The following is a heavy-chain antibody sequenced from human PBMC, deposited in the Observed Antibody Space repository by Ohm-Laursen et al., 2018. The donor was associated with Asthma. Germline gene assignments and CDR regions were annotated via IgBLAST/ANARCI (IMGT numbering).Heavy chain of an antibody. V-gene: IGHV4-30-2*01. J-gene: IGHJ4*02. CDR2: IYHSGST. CDR3: ARGAFYYESTGYYFFDH. CDR1: GDSISSGGYS. Sequence: SQTLSLTCAVSGDSISSGGYSWSWIRQPPGKGLEWIGYIYHSGSTYYNPSLKSRVTISVDRSKNQFSLKLSSVTAADTAVYYCARGAFYYESTGYYFFDHWGQGALVTVSS. D-gene: IGHD3-22*01.